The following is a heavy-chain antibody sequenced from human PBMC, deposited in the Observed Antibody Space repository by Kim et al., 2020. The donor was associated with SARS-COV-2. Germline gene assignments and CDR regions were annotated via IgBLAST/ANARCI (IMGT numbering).Heavy chain of an antibody. CDR1: GFTFSIYA. V-gene: IGHV3-23*01. D-gene: IGHD2-15*01. Sequence: GGSLRLSCADSGFTFSIYAMSWVRQAPGKGLEWVSGISAGGDSTYYPDSVKGRFTISRDNSKNTLYLQMNSLRAEDTAVYYCAKTKLGYCSGGSCFPDYWGQGTLVTVSS. CDR2: ISAGGDST. J-gene: IGHJ4*02. CDR3: AKTKLGYCSGGSCFPDY.